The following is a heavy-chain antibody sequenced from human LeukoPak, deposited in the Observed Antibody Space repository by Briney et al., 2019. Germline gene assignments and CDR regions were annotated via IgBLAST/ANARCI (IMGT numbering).Heavy chain of an antibody. D-gene: IGHD4-17*01. CDR1: GFTFTTSV. CDR2: SHYDGSDE. CDR3: AKLWAHYGGYVSNSEY. V-gene: IGHV3-30*02. J-gene: IGHJ4*02. Sequence: GGSLRLSCTTSGFTFTTSVMHWVRQAPGKGLEWVAFSHYDGSDESYAESVKGRFTVSRDNSKTTLFLDMHSLRADDTAIYYCAKLWAHYGGYVSNSEYWGQGTLVTVSS.